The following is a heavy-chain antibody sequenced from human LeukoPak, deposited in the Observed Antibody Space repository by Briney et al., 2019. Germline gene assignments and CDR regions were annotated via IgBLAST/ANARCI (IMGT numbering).Heavy chain of an antibody. CDR3: ARDLGGTGDY. CDR1: GFTFSSYA. Sequence: GGSLRLSCAASGFTFSSYAMSWVRQAPGKGLEWVSAISGSGGSTYYADSVKGRFTISRDNAKNSLYLQMNSLRAEDTAVYYCARDLGGTGDYWGQGTLVTVSS. J-gene: IGHJ4*02. D-gene: IGHD1-1*01. V-gene: IGHV3-23*01. CDR2: ISGSGGST.